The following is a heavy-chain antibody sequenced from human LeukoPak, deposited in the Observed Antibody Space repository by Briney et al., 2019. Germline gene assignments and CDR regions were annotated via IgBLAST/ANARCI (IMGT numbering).Heavy chain of an antibody. V-gene: IGHV3-21*01. D-gene: IGHD3-16*01. J-gene: IGHJ3*02. CDR3: ASGSLIFI. CDR2: ISSSSSYI. CDR1: GFNFNSNS. Sequence: GGSLRLSCAASGFNFNSNSMNWVRQAPGKGLEWVSSISSSSSYIYYADSVKGRFTISRDNAKNSLYLQMNSLRAEDTAVYYCASGSLIFIWGQGTMVTVSS.